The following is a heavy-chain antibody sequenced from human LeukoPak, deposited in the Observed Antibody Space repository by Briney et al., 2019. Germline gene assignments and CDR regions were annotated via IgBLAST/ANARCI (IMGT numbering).Heavy chain of an antibody. V-gene: IGHV3-48*01. CDR1: GFTFSSYS. J-gene: IGHJ6*03. Sequence: SGGSLRLSCAASGFTFSSYSMNWVRQAPGKGLEWVSYISSSSSTIYYADSVKGRFTISRDNAKNSLYLQMNSLRAEDTAVYYCARDFRWLIPSPYGDWSLYMDVWGKGTTVTVSS. CDR2: ISSSSSTI. CDR3: ARDFRWLIPSPYGDWSLYMDV. D-gene: IGHD4-17*01.